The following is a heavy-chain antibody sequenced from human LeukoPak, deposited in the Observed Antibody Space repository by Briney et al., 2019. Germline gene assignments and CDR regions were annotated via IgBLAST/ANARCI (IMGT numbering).Heavy chain of an antibody. CDR2: ISSNGGST. Sequence: GGSLRLSCAASGFTFSSYAMHWVHQAPGKGLEYVSAISSNGGSTYYANSVKGRFTISRDNSKNTLYLQMGSLRAEDMAVYYCARVSCSSTRWCNVGGDFYSVGFSALDYWGQGTLVTVSS. CDR1: GFTFSSYA. V-gene: IGHV3-64*01. D-gene: IGHD2-2*01. J-gene: IGHJ4*02. CDR3: ARVSCSSTRWCNVGGDFYSVGFSALDY.